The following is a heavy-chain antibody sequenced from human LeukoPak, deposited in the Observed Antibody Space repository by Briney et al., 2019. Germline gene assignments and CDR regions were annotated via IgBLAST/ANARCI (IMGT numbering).Heavy chain of an antibody. Sequence: GESLKISWKGSGYSFTSYWIGWVRQMPGKGLEWMGIIYPGDSDTRYSPSFQGQVTISADKSISTAYLQWTSLKASDTAMYYCARLPGLNYDILTGYSYYFDYWGQGTLVTVSS. J-gene: IGHJ4*02. V-gene: IGHV5-51*01. CDR2: IYPGDSDT. CDR1: GYSFTSYW. CDR3: ARLPGLNYDILTGYSYYFDY. D-gene: IGHD3-9*01.